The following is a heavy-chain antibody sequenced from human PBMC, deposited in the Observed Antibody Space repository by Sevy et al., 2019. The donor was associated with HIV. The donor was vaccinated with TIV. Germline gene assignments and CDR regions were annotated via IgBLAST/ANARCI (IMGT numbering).Heavy chain of an antibody. CDR2: IWSDSNNK. V-gene: IGHV3-33*01. CDR1: GFTFSSYA. J-gene: IGHJ4*02. D-gene: IGHD6-19*01. Sequence: GGSLRLSCEASGFTFSSYAIHWVRQAPGKGLEWVAVIWSDSNNKYYTDSVKGRFTISRDNAKNTLYLQMNSLRVDDTAVYYCARESGVGWFVDYWDQGTLVTVSS. CDR3: ARESGVGWFVDY.